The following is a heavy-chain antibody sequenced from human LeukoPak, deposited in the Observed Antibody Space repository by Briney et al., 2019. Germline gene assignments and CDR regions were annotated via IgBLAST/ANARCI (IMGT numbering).Heavy chain of an antibody. Sequence: SVKVSCKTSGGTFSTYAISWVRQAPGQGLEWMGGIIPIFGTGNYAQKFQGRVTITADESTSTAYMELSSLRSEDTAVYYCAREKGGTIYYYYGMDVWGQGTTVTVSS. CDR2: IIPIFGTG. CDR1: GGTFSTYA. V-gene: IGHV1-69*13. CDR3: AREKGGTIYYYYGMDV. J-gene: IGHJ6*02. D-gene: IGHD1-14*01.